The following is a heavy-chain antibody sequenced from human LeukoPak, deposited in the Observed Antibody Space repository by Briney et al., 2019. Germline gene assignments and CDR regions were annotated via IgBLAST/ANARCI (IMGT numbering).Heavy chain of an antibody. CDR1: GFTFSGSA. CDR2: IRSKANSYAT. CDR3: TPGRGGIVGATVDY. J-gene: IGHJ4*02. D-gene: IGHD1-26*01. V-gene: IGHV3-73*01. Sequence: GGSLKLCCAASGFTFSGSAMLWVRQASGKGLEWVGRIRSKANSYATAYAASVKGRFTISRDDSKNTAYLQMNSLKTEDTAVYYCTPGRGGIVGATVDYWGQGTLVTVSS.